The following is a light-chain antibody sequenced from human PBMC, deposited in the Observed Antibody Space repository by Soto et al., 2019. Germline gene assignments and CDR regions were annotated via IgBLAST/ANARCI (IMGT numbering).Light chain of an antibody. V-gene: IGKV3-20*01. CDR3: QKYGSSAPIT. CDR1: QSISDT. J-gene: IGKJ5*01. Sequence: EIVLTQSPATLSLSPGGRATLSCRASQSISDTLAWYQQKPGQAPRLLIHGASTRATGFPGRFSGSGSETDFTLTISSLEPEDFALYYCQKYGSSAPITFGQGTRLEIK. CDR2: GAS.